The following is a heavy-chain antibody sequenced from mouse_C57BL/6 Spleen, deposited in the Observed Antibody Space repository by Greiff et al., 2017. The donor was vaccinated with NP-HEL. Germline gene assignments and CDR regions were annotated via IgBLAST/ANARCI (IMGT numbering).Heavy chain of an antibody. CDR2: ISYSGST. J-gene: IGHJ4*01. CDR3: ARGITTWAMDY. CDR1: GYSITSGYD. D-gene: IGHD1-1*01. Sequence: EVKLMESGPGMVKPSQSLSLTCTVTGYSITSGYDWHWIRHFPGNKLEWMGYISYSGSTNYNPSLKSRISITHDTSKNHFFLKLNSVTTEDTATYYCARGITTWAMDYWGQGTSVTVSS. V-gene: IGHV3-1*01.